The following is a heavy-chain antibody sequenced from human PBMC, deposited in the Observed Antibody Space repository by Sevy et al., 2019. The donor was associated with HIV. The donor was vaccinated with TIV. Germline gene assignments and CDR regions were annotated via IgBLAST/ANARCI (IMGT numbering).Heavy chain of an antibody. J-gene: IGHJ6*02. Sequence: GGSLRLSCAASGFIFSDFYMSWVRQAPGKGLEWISYISSRGTTIYYADSVKGRFTISRDNAKNLLYLQMNSLTADDTAVYYCARDHVVVEPLANYGMDVWGQGTTVTVS. V-gene: IGHV3-11*01. CDR2: ISSRGTTI. CDR1: GFIFSDFY. D-gene: IGHD2-2*01. CDR3: ARDHVVVEPLANYGMDV.